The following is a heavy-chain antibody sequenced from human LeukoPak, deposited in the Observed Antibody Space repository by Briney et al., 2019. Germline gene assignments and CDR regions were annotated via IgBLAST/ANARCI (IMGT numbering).Heavy chain of an antibody. Sequence: SETLSLTCTVSGDSISSSTSYWGWIRQPPGQGLEWIGNIYYRGTTYYNPSLKGRVTISVDTSRNQFSLKLSSVTAADTAVYYCARRRKIVVAGAPQGDAFDIWGQGTMVTVSS. CDR2: IYYRGTT. CDR1: GDSISSSTSY. V-gene: IGHV4-39*01. J-gene: IGHJ3*02. CDR3: ARRRKIVVAGAPQGDAFDI. D-gene: IGHD6-19*01.